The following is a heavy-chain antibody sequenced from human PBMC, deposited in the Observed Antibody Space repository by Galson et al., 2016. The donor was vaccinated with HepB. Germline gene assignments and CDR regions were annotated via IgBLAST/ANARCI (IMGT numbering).Heavy chain of an antibody. CDR2: IYFSGSA. V-gene: IGHV4-59*01. CDR3: ARLAYYYDTSGRRVREFDY. CDR1: GGSIRSYY. Sequence: SETLSLTCTVSGGSIRSYYWTWIRQPPGKGLEWIGYIYFSGSANYNPSLKSRVTISVDTSKNQFSLMLTSVTAADTAVYYCARLAYYYDTSGRRVREFDYWGPGTRVTVSS. J-gene: IGHJ4*02. D-gene: IGHD3-22*01.